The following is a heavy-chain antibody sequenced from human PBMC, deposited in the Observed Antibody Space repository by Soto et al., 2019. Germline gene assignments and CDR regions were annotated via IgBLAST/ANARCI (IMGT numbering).Heavy chain of an antibody. CDR1: GGSISGXXX. CDR2: IYYSGSS. CDR3: XXXXXXXXXXXDS. J-gene: IGHJ4*02. V-gene: IGHV4-30-4*01. Sequence: QVRLHESGPGLVKPSQTLSLTCSVSGGSISGXXXXXXXXXXXXXGLGWIGYIYYSGSSYSNPALQSRLSMSLDTSKNXXSLXXRSVTXXXTXVXXXXXXXXXXXXXXDSXGQGALVAVSS.